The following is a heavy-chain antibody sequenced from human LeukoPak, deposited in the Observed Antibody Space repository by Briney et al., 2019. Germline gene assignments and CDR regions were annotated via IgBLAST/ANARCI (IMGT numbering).Heavy chain of an antibody. V-gene: IGHV1-24*01. CDR1: GYTLTGLS. Sequence: GASVKVSCKVSGYTLTGLSMHWVRQAPGKGLEWMGGFDPEDGETIYAQKFQGRVTMTEDTSTDTAYMELSSLRSEDTAVYYCATPRVRGVIRDPFDYWGQGTLVTVSS. D-gene: IGHD3-10*01. CDR2: FDPEDGET. J-gene: IGHJ4*02. CDR3: ATPRVRGVIRDPFDY.